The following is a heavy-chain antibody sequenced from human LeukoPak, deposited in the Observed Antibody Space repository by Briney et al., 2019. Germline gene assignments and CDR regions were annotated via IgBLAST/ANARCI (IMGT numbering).Heavy chain of an antibody. CDR1: GYTFAGYY. CDR3: ARDGEYCTNGVCYTGPKNWFDP. V-gene: IGHV1-2*02. CDR2: INPNSGGT. D-gene: IGHD2-8*01. Sequence: ASVKVSCKASGYTFAGYYMHWVRQAPGQGLEWMGWINPNSGGTNYAQKFQGRVTMTRDTSISTAYMELSRLRSDDTAVYYCARDGEYCTNGVCYTGPKNWFDPWGQGTLVTVSS. J-gene: IGHJ5*02.